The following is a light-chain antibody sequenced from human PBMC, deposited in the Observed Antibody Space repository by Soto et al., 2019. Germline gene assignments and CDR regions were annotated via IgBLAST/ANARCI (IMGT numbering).Light chain of an antibody. CDR3: QQYNKWPPLT. CDR1: QSVSYN. Sequence: EVVMTQSPATLSVSPGERATLSCRASQSVSYNLAWYQHRPGQAPRLLIYGASTRATGIPARFSGSGSGTEFTLTISSLQSEDFAVYYCQQYNKWPPLTFGGGTRVDIK. J-gene: IGKJ4*01. CDR2: GAS. V-gene: IGKV3D-15*01.